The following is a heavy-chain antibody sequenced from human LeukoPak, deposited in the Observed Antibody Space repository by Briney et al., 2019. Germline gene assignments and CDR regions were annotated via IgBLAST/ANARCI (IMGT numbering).Heavy chain of an antibody. D-gene: IGHD3-22*01. V-gene: IGHV4-34*01. Sequence: SETLSLTCAVYGGSFSGYYWSWIRQPPGKGLEWIGEINHSGSTNYNPSLKSRVTISVDTSKNQFSLKLSSVTAADTAVYYCARDSYDSSGYYGHWFDPWGQGTLVTVSS. CDR2: INHSGST. CDR3: ARDSYDSSGYYGHWFDP. J-gene: IGHJ5*02. CDR1: GGSFSGYY.